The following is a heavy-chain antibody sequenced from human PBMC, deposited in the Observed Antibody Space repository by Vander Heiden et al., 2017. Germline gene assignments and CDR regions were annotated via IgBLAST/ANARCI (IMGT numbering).Heavy chain of an antibody. Sequence: EVQLVASGGGLVKPGGSLSLSCAASGFTFCSYSMNWVRQAPGKGLEWVSSISSSGTYIYYADSLKGRFTISRDNAKNSLYLQMNSLRAEDTAVYYCARERYIYSNHGEVDYWGQGTLVTVSS. V-gene: IGHV3-21*01. CDR1: GFTFCSYS. CDR3: ARERYIYSNHGEVDY. J-gene: IGHJ4*02. D-gene: IGHD4-4*01. CDR2: ISSSGTYI.